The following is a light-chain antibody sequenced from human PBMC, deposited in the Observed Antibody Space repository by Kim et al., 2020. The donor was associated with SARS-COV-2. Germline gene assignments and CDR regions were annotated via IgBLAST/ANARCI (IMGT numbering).Light chain of an antibody. CDR2: GAS. V-gene: IGKV3-20*01. CDR3: QQYGSSPRLT. CDR1: QSVSSSY. Sequence: EIVLTQSPGTLSLSPGERATLSCRASQSVSSSYLAWYQQKPGQAPRLLIYGASSRATGISDRFSGSGSGTDFTLTISRLEPEDFAVYYCQQYGSSPRLTFGGGTKVDIK. J-gene: IGKJ4*01.